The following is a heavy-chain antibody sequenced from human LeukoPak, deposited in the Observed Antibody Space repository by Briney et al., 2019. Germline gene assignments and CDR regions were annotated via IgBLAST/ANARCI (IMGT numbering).Heavy chain of an antibody. CDR1: GFTVSNNY. CDR2: INHNGNVN. D-gene: IGHD3-16*01. CDR3: ARGGGLDV. V-gene: IGHV3-7*03. Sequence: GGSLRLSCAASGFTVSNNYMSWARQAPGKGLEWVASINHNGNVNYYVDSVKGRFTISRDNAKNSLYLQMSNLRAEDTAVYFCARGGGLDVWGQGATVTVSS. J-gene: IGHJ6*02.